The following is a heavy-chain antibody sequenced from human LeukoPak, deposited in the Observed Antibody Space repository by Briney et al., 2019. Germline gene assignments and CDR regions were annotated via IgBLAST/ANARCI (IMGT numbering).Heavy chain of an antibody. V-gene: IGHV4-4*07. CDR1: GGSISSYY. CDR2: IYTSGST. D-gene: IGHD6-19*01. CDR3: ARVSKQWLVESGELIDY. J-gene: IGHJ4*02. Sequence: SETLSLTCTVSGGSISSYYWSWIRQPAGKGLEWIGRIYTSGSTNYNPSLKSRVTMSVDTSKNQFSLKLSSVTAADTAMYYCARVSKQWLVESGELIDYWGQGTLVTVSS.